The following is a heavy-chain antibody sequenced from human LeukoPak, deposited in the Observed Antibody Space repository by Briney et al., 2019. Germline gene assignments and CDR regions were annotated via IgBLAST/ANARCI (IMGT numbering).Heavy chain of an antibody. J-gene: IGHJ6*03. V-gene: IGHV4-31*03. CDR2: IYYSGST. CDR1: GGSISSGGYY. D-gene: IGHD2-15*01. Sequence: SETLSLTCTVSGGSISSGGYYWSWIRQHPGKGLEWIGYIYYSGSTYYNPSLKSRVTISVDTSKNQFSLKLSSVTAADTAVYYCARIRCSGGSRYHYYYYYMDVWGKGTTVTVSS. CDR3: ARIRCSGGSRYHYYYYYMDV.